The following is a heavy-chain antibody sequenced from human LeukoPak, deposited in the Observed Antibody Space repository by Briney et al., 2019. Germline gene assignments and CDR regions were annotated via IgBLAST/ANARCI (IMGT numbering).Heavy chain of an antibody. V-gene: IGHV4-59*01. CDR2: MYYSGST. Sequence: SETLSLTCTVSGGSISSYYWSWIRQPPGKGLDWIGSMYYSGSTNYNPSLKSRVTMSVDTSKNQFSLRLNSVTTADTAVYYCARSRIVGDGYSYGYWGQGTLVTVSS. J-gene: IGHJ4*02. D-gene: IGHD5-24*01. CDR3: ARSRIVGDGYSYGY. CDR1: GGSISSYY.